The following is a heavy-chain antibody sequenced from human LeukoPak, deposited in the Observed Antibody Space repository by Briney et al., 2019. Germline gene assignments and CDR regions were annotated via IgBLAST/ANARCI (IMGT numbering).Heavy chain of an antibody. D-gene: IGHD3-22*01. Sequence: SETLSLTCTVSGGSISSYYWGWIRQPPGKGLEWIGYIYYSGSTNYNPSLKSRVTISVDTSKNQFSLKLSSVTAADTAVYYCAREGWYYYDSSGENAFDIWGQGTMVTVSS. V-gene: IGHV4-59*01. CDR3: AREGWYYYDSSGENAFDI. J-gene: IGHJ3*02. CDR2: IYYSGST. CDR1: GGSISSYY.